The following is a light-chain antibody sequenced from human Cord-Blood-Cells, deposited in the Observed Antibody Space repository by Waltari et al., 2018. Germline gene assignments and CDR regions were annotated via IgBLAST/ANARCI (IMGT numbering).Light chain of an antibody. CDR3: QQRSNWPPLT. Sequence: EIVLTQSPATLSLPPGESATLSCRASQSVSSYFAWYQQKPGQAPRLLIYDASNRATGIPARFSGSGSGTDFTLTISSLEPEDFAVYYCQQRSNWPPLTFGGGTKVEIK. J-gene: IGKJ4*01. CDR1: QSVSSY. V-gene: IGKV3-11*01. CDR2: DAS.